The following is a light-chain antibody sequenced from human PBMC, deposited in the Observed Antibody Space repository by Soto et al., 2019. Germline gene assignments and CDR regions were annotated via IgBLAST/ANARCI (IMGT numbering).Light chain of an antibody. CDR3: ETWDSNTRV. V-gene: IGLV4-60*03. Sequence: QPVLTQSSSASASLGSSGKLTCTLSSGHSSYIIAWHQQQPGKAPRYLMKLEGSGSYNKGSGVPDRFSGSSSGADRYLTISNLQSEDEADYYRETWDSNTRVFGGGTQLTVL. CDR1: SGHSSYI. J-gene: IGLJ7*01. CDR2: LEGSGSY.